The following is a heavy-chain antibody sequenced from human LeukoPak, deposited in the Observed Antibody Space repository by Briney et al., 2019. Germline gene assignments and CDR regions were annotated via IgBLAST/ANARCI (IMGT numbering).Heavy chain of an antibody. D-gene: IGHD5-24*01. CDR3: TRYHNDHFDY. CDR2: IAYDGSRA. J-gene: IGHJ4*02. Sequence: GGSLRLSCAGAGFTFGGYGMHWFRQTPGKWLEWVAVIAYDGSRAFYADSVKGRFTISRDNSKNTMSVQMDDLRAEDTAVYYCTRYHNDHFDYWGQGTLVTVSS. CDR1: GFTFGGYG. V-gene: IGHV3-33*01.